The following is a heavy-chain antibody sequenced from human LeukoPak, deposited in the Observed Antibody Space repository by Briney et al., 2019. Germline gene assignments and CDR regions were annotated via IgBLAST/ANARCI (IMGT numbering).Heavy chain of an antibody. V-gene: IGHV4-31*03. D-gene: IGHD3-10*01. Sequence: SQTLSLTCTVSGGSISSGGYYWSWIRQHPGKGLEWIGYFYYSGSTYYNPSLKGRVTITVDTPKNHFYLQLSSVTAADTAVYYCERDHYGSGSSGFEPWGRGTVVSV. J-gene: IGHJ5*02. CDR3: ERDHYGSGSSGFEP. CDR1: GGSISSGGYY. CDR2: FYYSGST.